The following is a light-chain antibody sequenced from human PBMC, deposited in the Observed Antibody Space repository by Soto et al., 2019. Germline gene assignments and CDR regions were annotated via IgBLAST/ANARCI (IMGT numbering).Light chain of an antibody. CDR3: QQYYTYSA. CDR2: KAS. V-gene: IGKV1-5*03. CDR1: QGISTF. J-gene: IGKJ2*01. Sequence: DIPMTQSPSTLSASVGDRVTITCRASQGISTFLAWYQQKPGKAPRVLIYKASTLESGVPSRFSGSGSGTEFTLTISNLQPDDFATYYCQQYYTYSAFGQGTKLEIK.